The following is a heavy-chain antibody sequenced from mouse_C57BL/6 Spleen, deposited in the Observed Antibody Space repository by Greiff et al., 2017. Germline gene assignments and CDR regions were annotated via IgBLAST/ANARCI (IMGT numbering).Heavy chain of an antibody. CDR2: IYPGDGDT. CDR1: GYAFSSYW. D-gene: IGHD2-4*01. Sequence: QVQLQQSGAELVKPGASVKISCKASGYAFSSYWMNWVKQRPGKGLEWIGQIYPGDGDTNYNGKFKGKATRTADKSSSTAYMPLRSLTSEDSAVYFCARSESTMTYAMDYWGQGTSVTVSS. J-gene: IGHJ4*01. CDR3: ARSESTMTYAMDY. V-gene: IGHV1-80*01.